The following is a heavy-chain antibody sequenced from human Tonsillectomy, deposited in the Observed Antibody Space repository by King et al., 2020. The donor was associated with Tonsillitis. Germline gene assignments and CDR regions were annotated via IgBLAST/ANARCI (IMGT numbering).Heavy chain of an antibody. CDR3: ARIGRITGTTLTYYYYGMDV. J-gene: IGHJ6*02. Sequence: VQLQESGPGLVKPSETLSLTCTVSGGSISSYYWSWIRQPAGKGLEWIGRIYTSGSTNYNPSLKSRVTMSVDTSKNQFSLKLSSLTAADAAVYYCARIGRITGTTLTYYYYGMDVWGQGTTVPVSS. CDR1: GGSISSYY. CDR2: IYTSGST. D-gene: IGHD1-7*01. V-gene: IGHV4-4*07.